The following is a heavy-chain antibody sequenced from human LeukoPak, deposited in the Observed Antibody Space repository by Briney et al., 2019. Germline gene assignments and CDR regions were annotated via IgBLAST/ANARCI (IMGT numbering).Heavy chain of an antibody. Sequence: PGGSLRLSCAASGFTFSDYYMSWIRQAPGKGLEWVSYISSSSSYTNYADSVKGRFTISRDNAKNSLYLQMNSLRAEDTAVYYCARHDPYHDSGGYGWFDPWGQGTLVTVSS. CDR1: GFTFSDYY. CDR2: ISSSSSYT. D-gene: IGHD3-22*01. CDR3: ARHDPYHDSGGYGWFDP. J-gene: IGHJ5*02. V-gene: IGHV3-11*06.